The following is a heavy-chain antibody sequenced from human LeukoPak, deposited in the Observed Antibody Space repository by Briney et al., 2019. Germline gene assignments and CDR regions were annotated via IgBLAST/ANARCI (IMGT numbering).Heavy chain of an antibody. Sequence: PGGSLRLSCAASGFTISSYGMHWVRQAPGKGLEWVAVISYDGSNKYYADSVKGRFTISRDNSKNTLYLQMNSLRAEDTAVYYCAKEGRSTTPGYWGQGILVTVSS. J-gene: IGHJ4*02. V-gene: IGHV3-30*18. CDR2: ISYDGSNK. CDR3: AKEGRSTTPGY. CDR1: GFTISSYG. D-gene: IGHD6-13*01.